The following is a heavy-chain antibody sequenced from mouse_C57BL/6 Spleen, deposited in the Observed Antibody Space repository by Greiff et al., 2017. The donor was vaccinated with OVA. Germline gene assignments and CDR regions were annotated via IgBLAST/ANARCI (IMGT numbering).Heavy chain of an antibody. CDR3: TIANWDYFDY. CDR2: IDPETGGT. CDR1: GYTFTDYE. V-gene: IGHV1-15*01. J-gene: IGHJ2*01. Sequence: VKLMESGAELVRPGASVTLSCKASGYTFTDYEMHWVKQTPVHGLEWIGAIDPETGGTAYNQKFKGKAILTADKSSSTAYMELRSLTSEDSAVYYCTIANWDYFDYWGQGTTLTVSS. D-gene: IGHD4-1*01.